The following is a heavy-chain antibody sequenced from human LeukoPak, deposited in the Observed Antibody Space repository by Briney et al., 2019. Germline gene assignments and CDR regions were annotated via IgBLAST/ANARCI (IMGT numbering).Heavy chain of an antibody. CDR1: GFTFNSYA. CDR3: AKSRGFLLANAFFDY. V-gene: IGHV3-23*01. J-gene: IGHJ4*02. D-gene: IGHD3-10*01. CDR2: LSGSGGST. Sequence: AGGSLRLSCAASGFTFNSYAMNWVRQAPGKGLEWASALSGSGGSTYYADSVKGRFTISRDNSKNTLYLQMNSLRAEDTAVYYCAKSRGFLLANAFFDYWGQGALVTVSS.